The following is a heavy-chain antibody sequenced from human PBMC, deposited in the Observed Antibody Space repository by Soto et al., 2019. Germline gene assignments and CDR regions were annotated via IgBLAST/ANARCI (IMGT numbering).Heavy chain of an antibody. CDR1: GYTFTSYA. CDR2: INAGNGNT. J-gene: IGHJ3*02. D-gene: IGHD3-9*01. Sequence: ASVKVSCKASGYTFTSYAMHWVRQAPGQRLEWMGWINAGNGNTKYSQKFQGRVIITRDTSASTAYMELSSLRSEDTAVYYCASAPLNYDILTGYSNDAFDIWGQGTMVTVSS. V-gene: IGHV1-3*01. CDR3: ASAPLNYDILTGYSNDAFDI.